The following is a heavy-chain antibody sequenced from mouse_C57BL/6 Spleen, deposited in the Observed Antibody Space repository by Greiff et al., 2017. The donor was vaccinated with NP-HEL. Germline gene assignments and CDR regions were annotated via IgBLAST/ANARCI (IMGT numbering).Heavy chain of an antibody. J-gene: IGHJ4*01. CDR3: ATRGVNYAMDY. CDR1: GYSITSGYY. V-gene: IGHV3-6*01. CDR2: ISYDGSN. D-gene: IGHD2-1*01. Sequence: EVKLLESGPGLVKPSQSLSLTCSVTGYSITSGYYWNWIRQFPGNKLEWMGYISYDGSNNYNPSLKNRISITRDTSKNQFFLKLNSVTTEDTATYYCATRGVNYAMDYWGQGTSVTVSS.